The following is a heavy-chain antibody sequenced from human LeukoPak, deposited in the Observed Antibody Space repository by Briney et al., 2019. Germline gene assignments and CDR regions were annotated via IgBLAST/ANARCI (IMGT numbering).Heavy chain of an antibody. Sequence: GRSLRLSCAASGFTFSSYGMHWVRQAPDKGLEWVAVISYDGSNKYYADSVKGRFTISRDNSKNTLYLQMNSLRAEDTAVYYCAKAHYYDSSGQAADYWGQGTLVTVSS. V-gene: IGHV3-30*18. CDR2: ISYDGSNK. CDR1: GFTFSSYG. J-gene: IGHJ4*02. CDR3: AKAHYYDSSGQAADY. D-gene: IGHD3-22*01.